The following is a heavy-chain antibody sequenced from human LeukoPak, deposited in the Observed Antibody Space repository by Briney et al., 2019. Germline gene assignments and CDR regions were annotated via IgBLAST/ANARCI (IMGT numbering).Heavy chain of an antibody. CDR2: ISSSGSTI. V-gene: IGHV3-11*04. Sequence: LSLTCTVSGGSISSYYWSWIRQAPGKGLEWVSYISSSGSTIYYADSVKGRFTISRDNAKNSLYLQMNSLRAEDTAVYYCARGDYSDYWGQGTLVTVSS. CDR1: GGSISSYY. J-gene: IGHJ4*02. CDR3: ARGDYSDY.